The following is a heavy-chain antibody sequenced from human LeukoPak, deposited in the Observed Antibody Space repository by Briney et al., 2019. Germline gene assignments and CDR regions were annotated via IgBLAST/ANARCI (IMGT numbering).Heavy chain of an antibody. J-gene: IGHJ4*02. CDR2: IRSKAYGGKT. Sequence: GGSLRLSCTASGFTFGDYAMSWVRQAPGKGLEWVGFIRSKAYGGKTEYAASVKGRFTISRDDSKSIAYLQMNSLKTEDTAVYYCTIADGSGSYYDFDYWGQGTLVTVSS. CDR1: GFTFGDYA. D-gene: IGHD3-10*01. CDR3: TIADGSGSYYDFDY. V-gene: IGHV3-49*04.